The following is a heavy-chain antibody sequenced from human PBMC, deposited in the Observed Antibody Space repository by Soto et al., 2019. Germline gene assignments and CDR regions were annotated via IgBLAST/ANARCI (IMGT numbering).Heavy chain of an antibody. Sequence: ASVKVSCKASGYTLNTYYMHWVRQAPGQGPEWMGIINPRGGSTTYAQNFQDRVTMTRDTSSSTVYMELSSLRSEDTAVYYCARGGGFSPYYYSLDVWGQGTTVPVSS. CDR3: ARGGGFSPYYYSLDV. V-gene: IGHV1-46*02. J-gene: IGHJ6*02. D-gene: IGHD2-15*01. CDR1: GYTLNTYY. CDR2: INPRGGST.